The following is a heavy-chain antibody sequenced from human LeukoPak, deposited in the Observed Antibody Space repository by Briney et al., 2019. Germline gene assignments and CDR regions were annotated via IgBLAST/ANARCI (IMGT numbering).Heavy chain of an antibody. J-gene: IGHJ3*02. CDR2: ISSSSSYI. Sequence: GGSLRLSCAASGFTFSSYSMNWVRQAPEKGLEWVSSISSSSSYIYYADSVKGRFTISRDNAKNSLYLQMNSLRAEDTAVYYCARVFTFGAFDIWGQGTMVTVSS. V-gene: IGHV3-21*01. CDR3: ARVFTFGAFDI. CDR1: GFTFSSYS. D-gene: IGHD2/OR15-2a*01.